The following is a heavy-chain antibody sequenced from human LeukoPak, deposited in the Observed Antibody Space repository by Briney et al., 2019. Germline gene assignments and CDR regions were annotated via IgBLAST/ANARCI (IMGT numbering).Heavy chain of an antibody. CDR3: AREALASYYFDY. J-gene: IGHJ4*02. CDR1: GFTFSKYY. CDR2: IYSGGST. Sequence: GGSLRLSCAASGFTFSKYYMSWVRQAPGKGLEWVSVIYSGGSTYYADSVKGRFTISRDNSKNTLYLQINSLRAEDTAVYYCAREALASYYFDYWGQGTLVTVSS. V-gene: IGHV3-66*01.